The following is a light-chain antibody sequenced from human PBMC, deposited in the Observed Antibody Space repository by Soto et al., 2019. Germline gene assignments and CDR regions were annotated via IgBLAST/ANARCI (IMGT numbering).Light chain of an antibody. CDR3: SSYTSSTTWV. CDR1: SSDVGGYNY. CDR2: DVN. J-gene: IGLJ3*02. V-gene: IGLV2-14*01. Sequence: QSVLTQPASVSGSPGQSIAISCTGTSSDVGGYNYVSWYQQHPGKAPKLMIYDVNNRPSGVSNRFSGSKSGNTASLTNSGLQAEDEADYYCSSYTSSTTWVFGGGTQLTVL.